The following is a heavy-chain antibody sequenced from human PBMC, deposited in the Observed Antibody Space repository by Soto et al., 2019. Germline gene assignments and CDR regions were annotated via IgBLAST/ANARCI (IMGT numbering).Heavy chain of an antibody. CDR1: GYSFTSYW. Sequence: PGESLKISCKGSGYSFTSYWIGWVRQMPGKGLEWMGIIYPGDTDTRYSPSFQGQVTISADKSISTAYLQWSSLKASDTAMYYCARLQHHYYYYMDVWGKGTTVTVSS. J-gene: IGHJ6*03. V-gene: IGHV5-51*01. CDR3: ARLQHHYYYYMDV. CDR2: IYPGDTDT.